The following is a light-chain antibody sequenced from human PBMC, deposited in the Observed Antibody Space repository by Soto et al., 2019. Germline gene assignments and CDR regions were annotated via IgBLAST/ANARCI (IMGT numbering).Light chain of an antibody. J-gene: IGKJ2*01. CDR2: AAS. CDR3: QQLNSYPYT. CDR1: QGISSY. Sequence: DIQLAQSPSFLSASVGDRVTITCRASQGISSYLAWYQQKPGKVPKLLIYAASTLQSGVPSRFRGSGSGTEFTLTISSLQPEDFATYYCQQLNSYPYTFGKGTKLEIK. V-gene: IGKV1-9*01.